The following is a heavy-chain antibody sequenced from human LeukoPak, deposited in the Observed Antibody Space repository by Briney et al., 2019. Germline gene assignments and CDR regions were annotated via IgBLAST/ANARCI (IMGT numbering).Heavy chain of an antibody. D-gene: IGHD3-22*01. CDR2: ISAYNGNT. CDR1: GGTFSSYA. Sequence: GSSVKVSCKASGGTFSSYAISWVRQAPGQGLEWMGWISAYNGNTNYAQKLQGRVTMTTDTSTSTAYMELRSLRSDDTAVYYCARDPEDYYDSSGYFPLDYWGQGTLVTVSS. CDR3: ARDPEDYYDSSGYFPLDY. V-gene: IGHV1-18*01. J-gene: IGHJ4*02.